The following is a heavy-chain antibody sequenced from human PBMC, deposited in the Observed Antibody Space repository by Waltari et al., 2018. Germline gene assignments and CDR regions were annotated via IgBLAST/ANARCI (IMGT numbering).Heavy chain of an antibody. V-gene: IGHV1-24*01. CDR2: YDPEEGGT. CDR1: GNTLMASA. Sequence: QVLMVQSGAEVTKPGASVKVPCMVSGNTLMASAMPWVLQAPGKGRRWVVGYDPEEGGTIYAQKFQGRVTMTEDTSTDTAFMELSSLRSEDTAVYYCATLVRSSSSFYFYAMDVWGQGTTVTVSS. J-gene: IGHJ6*02. CDR3: ATLVRSSSSFYFYAMDV. D-gene: IGHD6-6*01.